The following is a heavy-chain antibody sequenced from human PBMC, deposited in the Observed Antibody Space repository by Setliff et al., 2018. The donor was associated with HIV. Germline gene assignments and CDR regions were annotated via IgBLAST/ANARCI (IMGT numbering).Heavy chain of an antibody. CDR2: INTNTGNP. Sequence: ASVKVSCKASGYTFTSYAMNWVRQAPGKGLEWMGWINTNTGNPTYAQGFTGRFVFSFDTSISTAYLQLSSLKAEDTAVYYCARDESESLYYMDYYYLDVWGKGTTVTVSS. D-gene: IGHD3-10*01. CDR3: ARDESESLYYMDYYYLDV. V-gene: IGHV7-4-1*02. CDR1: GYTFTSYA. J-gene: IGHJ6*03.